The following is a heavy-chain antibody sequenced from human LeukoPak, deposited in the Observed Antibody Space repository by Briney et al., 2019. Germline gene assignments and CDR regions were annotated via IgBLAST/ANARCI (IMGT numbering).Heavy chain of an antibody. CDR1: GFTFDDYG. J-gene: IGHJ5*02. Sequence: GGSLRLSCAASGFTFDDYGMSWVRQAPGKGPEWVSGINWNGGSTGYADSVKGRFTISRDNAKNSLYLQMNSLRAEDTALYHCARVHGITIFGAFGPWGQGTLVTVSS. D-gene: IGHD3-3*01. CDR2: INWNGGST. V-gene: IGHV3-20*01. CDR3: ARVHGITIFGAFGP.